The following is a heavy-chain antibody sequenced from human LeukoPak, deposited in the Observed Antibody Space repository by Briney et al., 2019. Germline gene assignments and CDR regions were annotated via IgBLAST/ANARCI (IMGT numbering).Heavy chain of an antibody. Sequence: SETLSLTCTVSGGSISSSSYYWGWIRQPPGKGLEWIGSIYYSGSTYYNPSLKSRVTISVDTSKNQFSLKLSSVTAADTAVYYCARVVPSHYFKWELLWETGEKYYYYMDVWGKGTTVTVSS. D-gene: IGHD1-26*01. CDR1: GGSISSSSYY. CDR2: IYYSGST. J-gene: IGHJ6*03. CDR3: ARVVPSHYFKWELLWETGEKYYYYMDV. V-gene: IGHV4-39*07.